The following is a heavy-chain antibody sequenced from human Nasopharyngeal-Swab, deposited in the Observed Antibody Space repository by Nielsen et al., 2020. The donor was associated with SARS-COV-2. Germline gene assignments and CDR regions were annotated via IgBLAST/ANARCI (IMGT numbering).Heavy chain of an antibody. Sequence: ASVKVSCKVSGYTLTELSMHWVRQAPGKGLEWMGGFDPEDGETIYAQKFQGRVTMTRDTSTSTVYMELSSLRSEDTAVYYCAKASPPLGGFEYYFDYWGQGTLVTVSS. CDR2: FDPEDGET. CDR3: AKASPPLGGFEYYFDY. CDR1: GYTLTELS. V-gene: IGHV1-24*01. J-gene: IGHJ4*02. D-gene: IGHD3-16*01.